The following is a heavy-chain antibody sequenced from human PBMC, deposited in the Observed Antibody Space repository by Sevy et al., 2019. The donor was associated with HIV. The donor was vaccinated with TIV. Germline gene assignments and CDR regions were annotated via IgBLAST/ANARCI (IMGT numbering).Heavy chain of an antibody. J-gene: IGHJ6*02. V-gene: IGHV3-21*01. CDR3: ARDKTILEGRYGMDV. CDR2: VFSSSSYI. Sequence: GESLKISCAASGFTFSSYKMNWVRQAPGKGLEWVSFVFSSSSYIYYADSVKGRFTISRDNAKNSLYLQMNSLRAEDTAVYYCARDKTILEGRYGMDVWGQGTTVTVSS. CDR1: GFTFSSYK. D-gene: IGHD3-3*01.